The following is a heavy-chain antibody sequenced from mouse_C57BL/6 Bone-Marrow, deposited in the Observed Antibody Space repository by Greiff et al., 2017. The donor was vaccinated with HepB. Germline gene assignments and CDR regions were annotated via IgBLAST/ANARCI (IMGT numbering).Heavy chain of an antibody. CDR1: GFTFTDYY. J-gene: IGHJ2*01. CDR3: ARSIATVVAYYFDY. CDR2: IRNKANGYTT. D-gene: IGHD1-1*01. V-gene: IGHV7-3*01. Sequence: EVHLVESGGGLVQPGGSLSLSCAASGFTFTDYYMSWVRQPPGKALEWLGFIRNKANGYTTEYSSSVKGRFTISRDNSQCILYLQMNALRAEDSATYYCARSIATVVAYYFDYWGQGTTLTVSS.